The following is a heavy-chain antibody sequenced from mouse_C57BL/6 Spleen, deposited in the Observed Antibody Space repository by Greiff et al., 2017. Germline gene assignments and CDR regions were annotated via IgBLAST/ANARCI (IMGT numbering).Heavy chain of an antibody. V-gene: IGHV1-26*01. D-gene: IGHD2-4*01. Sequence: VQLQQSGPELVKPGASVKISCKASGYTFTDYYMNWVKQSHGKSLEWIGDINPNNGGTSYNQKFKGKATLTVDKSSSTAYMELRSLTSEDSAVYYCARYDYDVYWYFDVWGTGTTVTVSS. CDR3: ARYDYDVYWYFDV. J-gene: IGHJ1*03. CDR2: INPNNGGT. CDR1: GYTFTDYY.